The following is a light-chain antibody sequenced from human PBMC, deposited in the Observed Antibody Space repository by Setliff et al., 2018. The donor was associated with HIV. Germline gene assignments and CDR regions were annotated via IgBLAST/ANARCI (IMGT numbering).Light chain of an antibody. J-gene: IGLJ1*01. Sequence: QSALTQPRSVSGSPGQSVTISCTGTNSDVGGYNYVSWYQQHPGKAPKLMIYDVSKRPSGVPDRFSGSKSGNTASLTISGLQAEDEADYYCCSYAGSYTLGVFGTGTRSPS. CDR3: CSYAGSYTLGV. V-gene: IGLV2-11*01. CDR1: NSDVGGYNY. CDR2: DVS.